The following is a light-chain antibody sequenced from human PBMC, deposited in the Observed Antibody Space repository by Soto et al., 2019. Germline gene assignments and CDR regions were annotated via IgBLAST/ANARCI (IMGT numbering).Light chain of an antibody. CDR1: SSNIGAGYD. V-gene: IGLV1-40*01. J-gene: IGLJ2*01. CDR3: QSYDGSLSGSVV. CDR2: GNN. Sequence: QPVLTQPPSVSGAPGQRVTISCTGSSSNIGAGYDVHWYQQLPGTAPKLLIYGNNNRPSGVPDRFSGSKSGTSASLAITGLQAEDEADYYCQSYDGSLSGSVVFGGGTQLTVL.